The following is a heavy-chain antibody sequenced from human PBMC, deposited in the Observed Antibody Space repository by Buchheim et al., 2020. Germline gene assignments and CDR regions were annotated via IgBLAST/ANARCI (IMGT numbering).Heavy chain of an antibody. CDR3: ARETFKGLVGVPVTDFDY. CDR2: LSPDGSET. Sequence: EVQLVESGGGLVQPGGSLRLSCEASGFTSSTYWMSWVRQAPGKGLLWVANLSPDGSETYYVDSVKGRFTISREQAKNSFYLQMNSLTAEDTAVYYCARETFKGLVGVPVTDFDYWGQGAL. J-gene: IGHJ4*02. CDR1: GFTSSTYW. V-gene: IGHV3-7*01. D-gene: IGHD1-26*01.